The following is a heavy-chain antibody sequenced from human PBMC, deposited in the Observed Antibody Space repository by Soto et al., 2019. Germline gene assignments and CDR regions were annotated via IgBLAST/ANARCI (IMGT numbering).Heavy chain of an antibody. J-gene: IGHJ6*02. D-gene: IGHD3-3*01. V-gene: IGHV3-23*01. CDR3: EKEGVHYDFWSRYYKRHWPMGVDV. CDR1: GFTFSSYA. Sequence: PGGSLRLSCAASGFTFSSYAMSWVRQAPGKGLEWVSAISGSGGSTYYADSVKGRFTISRDNSKNTLYLQMNSLRAEDTAVYYCEKEGVHYDFWSRYYKRHWPMGVDVWDQGTTVTVSS. CDR2: ISGSGGST.